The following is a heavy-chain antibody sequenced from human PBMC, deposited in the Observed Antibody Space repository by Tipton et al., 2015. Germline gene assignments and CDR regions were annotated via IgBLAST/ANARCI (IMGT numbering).Heavy chain of an antibody. V-gene: IGHV3-7*01. CDR1: GFTFSSYW. D-gene: IGHD2/OR15-2a*01. J-gene: IGHJ3*02. CDR3: ARDVNGGYFDM. Sequence: SLRLSCEASGFTFSSYWMSWVRRAPGQGLEWVGQIKHDGTEKWYLDSMEGRFTISRDNAKNSLYLQMTSLRVDDTAVYYCARDVNGGYFDMWGQETTVTVSP. CDR2: IKHDGTEK.